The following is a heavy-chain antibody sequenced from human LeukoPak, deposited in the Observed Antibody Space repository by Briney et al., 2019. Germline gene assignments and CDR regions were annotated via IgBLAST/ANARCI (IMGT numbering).Heavy chain of an antibody. J-gene: IGHJ6*02. CDR1: GFSFTIYS. V-gene: IGHV3-48*01. CDR3: GRDRRQIYYGVDV. CDR2: ISDSGRVT. Sequence: GGSLRLSCAASGFSFTIYSMNWVRQAPGKGLEWVSFISDSGRVTYYADSVKGRFTISRDTATNSLYLQMNSLRAEDTAVFYCGRDRRQIYYGVDVWGQGTTVTVSS.